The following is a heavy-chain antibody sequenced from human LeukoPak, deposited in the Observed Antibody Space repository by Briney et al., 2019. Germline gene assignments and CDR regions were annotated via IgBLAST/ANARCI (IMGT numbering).Heavy chain of an antibody. CDR3: ARGGSTTRKYYYYYYMDV. J-gene: IGHJ6*03. V-gene: IGHV1-2*02. D-gene: IGHD2-2*01. Sequence: ASVKVSCKASGYTFIGYYMHWVRQAPGQGLEWMGWINPNSGGTNYAQKFQGRVTMTRDTSISTAYMELSRLRSDDTAVYYCARGGSTTRKYYYYYYMDVWGKGTTVTVSS. CDR1: GYTFIGYY. CDR2: INPNSGGT.